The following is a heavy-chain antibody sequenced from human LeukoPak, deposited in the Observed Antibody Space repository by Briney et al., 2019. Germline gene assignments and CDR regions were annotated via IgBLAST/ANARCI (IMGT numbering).Heavy chain of an antibody. CDR3: AKRGVVIRVILVGFHKEAYYFDS. Sequence: GGSLRLSCAVSGITLSNYGMSWVPQAPGKGLEWGARISDSGGRTNYADSVKGRFTISRDNPKNTLYLQMNSLGPEDTAVYFCAKRGVVIRVILVGFHKEAYYFDSWGQGVLVTVSS. V-gene: IGHV3-23*01. J-gene: IGHJ4*02. CDR2: ISDSGGRT. D-gene: IGHD3-22*01. CDR1: GITLSNYG.